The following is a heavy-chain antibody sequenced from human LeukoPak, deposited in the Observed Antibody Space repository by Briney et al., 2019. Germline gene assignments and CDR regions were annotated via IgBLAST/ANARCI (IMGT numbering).Heavy chain of an antibody. CDR1: GYTFTSYD. J-gene: IGHJ4*02. Sequence: GASVKVSCKASGYTFTSYDINWVRQATGQGLEWMGWMNPNSGNTGYAQKFQGRVTMTRNTSISTAYMELSSLRSEDTAVYYCARSPGNTYYYDSSWYFDYWGQGTLVTVSS. D-gene: IGHD3-22*01. CDR2: MNPNSGNT. V-gene: IGHV1-8*01. CDR3: ARSPGNTYYYDSSWYFDY.